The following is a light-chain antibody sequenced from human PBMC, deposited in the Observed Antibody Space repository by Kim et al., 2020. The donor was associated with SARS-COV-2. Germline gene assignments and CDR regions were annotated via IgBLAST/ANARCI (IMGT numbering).Light chain of an antibody. CDR2: DTF. CDR3: QQRGT. Sequence: EIVLTQSPATLSLSPGERATLSCRASQSVSSYLVWYQQKPGQAPRLLIYDTFNRATGIPARFSGSGSGTDFTLTISSLDPEDFAVYYCQQRGTFGQGTKVDIK. J-gene: IGKJ2*01. V-gene: IGKV3-11*01. CDR1: QSVSSY.